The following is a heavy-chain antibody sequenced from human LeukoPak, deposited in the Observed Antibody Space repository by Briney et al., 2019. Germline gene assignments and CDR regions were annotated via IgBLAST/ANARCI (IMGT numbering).Heavy chain of an antibody. Sequence: GGSLRLSCAASGFTFSSYAMSWVRQAPGKGLEWVSSISGSDGTTYYADSVKGRFTISRDNSKNTLYLQMNSLRAEDTAVYYCAKDPRRYSRTGGYFDYWGQGTLVTVSS. J-gene: IGHJ4*02. D-gene: IGHD6-13*01. CDR2: ISGSDGTT. CDR1: GFTFSSYA. CDR3: AKDPRRYSRTGGYFDY. V-gene: IGHV3-23*01.